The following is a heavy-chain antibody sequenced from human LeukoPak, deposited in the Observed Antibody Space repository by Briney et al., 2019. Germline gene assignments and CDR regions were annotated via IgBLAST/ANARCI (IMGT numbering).Heavy chain of an antibody. Sequence: ASVKVSCKASGYTFTSYAMHWVRQAPGQRLEWMGWINAGNGNTKYSQKFQGRVTITRDTSASTAYMELSSLRSEDTAVYYCARAQIVDIVATINPSYWGQGTLVTVSS. CDR3: ARAQIVDIVATINPSY. V-gene: IGHV1-3*01. CDR2: INAGNGNT. CDR1: GYTFTSYA. J-gene: IGHJ4*02. D-gene: IGHD5-12*01.